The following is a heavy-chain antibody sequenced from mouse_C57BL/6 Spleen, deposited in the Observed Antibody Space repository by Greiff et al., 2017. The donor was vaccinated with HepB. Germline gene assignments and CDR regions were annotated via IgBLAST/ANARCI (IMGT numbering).Heavy chain of an antibody. CDR1: GFNIKNTY. D-gene: IGHD1-1*01. CDR2: IDPANGNT. V-gene: IGHV14-3*01. J-gene: IGHJ4*01. Sequence: VQLKQSVAELVRPGASVKLSCTASGFNIKNTYMHWVKQRPEQGLEWIGRIDPANGNTKYAPKFQGKATITADTSSNTAYLQLSSLTSEDTAIYYCARDYGSSYVYYYAMDYWGQGTSVTVSS. CDR3: ARDYGSSYVYYYAMDY.